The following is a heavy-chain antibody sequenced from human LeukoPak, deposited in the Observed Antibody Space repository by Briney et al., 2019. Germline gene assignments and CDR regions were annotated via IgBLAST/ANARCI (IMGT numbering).Heavy chain of an antibody. CDR2: ISSSSSTI. CDR3: ARDGPAAVDYGDYVPYWYFDL. V-gene: IGHV3-48*04. J-gene: IGHJ2*01. CDR1: GFTFSSYS. Sequence: GGSLRLSCAASGFTFSSYSMNWVRQAPGKGLEWVSYISSSSSTIYYADSVEGRYTISRDNAKNSLYLQMNGLRAEDTAVYYCARDGPAAVDYGDYVPYWYFDLWGRGTLVTVSS. D-gene: IGHD4-17*01.